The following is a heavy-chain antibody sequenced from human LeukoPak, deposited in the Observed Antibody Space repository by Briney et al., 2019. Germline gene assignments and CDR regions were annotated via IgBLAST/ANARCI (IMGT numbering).Heavy chain of an antibody. CDR2: ISSTSPSAI. D-gene: IGHD2-8*02. CDR1: GFTFSDYY. Sequence: PGGSLRLSCAASGFTFSDYYMSWIRQAPGKGLEWVSLISSTSPSAISYGDSVKGRFTTSRDNARNSLFLQMNSLRAEDTAIYYCAGHARGSLVYWGQGILVTVST. CDR3: AGHARGSLVY. V-gene: IGHV3-11*01. J-gene: IGHJ4*02.